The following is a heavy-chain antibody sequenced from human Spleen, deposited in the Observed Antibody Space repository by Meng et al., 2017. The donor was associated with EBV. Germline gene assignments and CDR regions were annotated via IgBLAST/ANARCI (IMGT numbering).Heavy chain of an antibody. CDR3: ARGPGTIAAAGNWVDP. Sequence: QVQLVESGGGVVQSGWFLRLFCAACGITLSNYVIHWVRQAPGKGPEWVAVISYDGSDKYYADSVKGRFTISRDNSKNTVHLQMKSLRPEDTAVYYCARGPGTIAAAGNWVDPWGQGTLGTVSS. D-gene: IGHD6-13*01. V-gene: IGHV3-30-3*01. J-gene: IGHJ5*02. CDR2: ISYDGSDK. CDR1: GITLSNYV.